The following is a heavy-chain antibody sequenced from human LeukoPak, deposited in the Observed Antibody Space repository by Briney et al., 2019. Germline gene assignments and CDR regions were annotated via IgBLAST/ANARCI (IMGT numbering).Heavy chain of an antibody. D-gene: IGHD6-19*01. CDR1: GGSISSYY. V-gene: IGHV4-4*07. J-gene: IGHJ4*02. CDR2: IYTSGST. CDR3: ARFSSGWYLTYYFDY. Sequence: SETLSLTCTVSGGSISSYYWSWIRQPAGKGLELIGRIYTSGSTNYNPSLKSRVTMSVDTSKNQFSLKLSSVTAADTAVYYCARFSSGWYLTYYFDYWGQGTLVTVSS.